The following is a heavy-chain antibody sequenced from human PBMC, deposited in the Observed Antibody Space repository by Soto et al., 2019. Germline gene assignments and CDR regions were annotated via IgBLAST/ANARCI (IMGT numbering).Heavy chain of an antibody. J-gene: IGHJ5*02. CDR3: ARHEPGDDYSIHNWFDP. D-gene: IGHD4-4*01. CDR1: GGSISSYY. V-gene: IGHV4-59*08. Sequence: LSLTCTVSGGSISSYYWSWIRQPPGKGLEWIGYIYYSGSTNYNPSLKSRVTISVDTSKNQFSLKLSSVTAADTAVYYCARHEPGDDYSIHNWFDPWGQGTLVTVSS. CDR2: IYYSGST.